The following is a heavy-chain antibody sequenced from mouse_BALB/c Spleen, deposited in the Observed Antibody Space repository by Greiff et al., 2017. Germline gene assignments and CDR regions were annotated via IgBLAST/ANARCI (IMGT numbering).Heavy chain of an antibody. CDR2: ISSGGSYT. D-gene: IGHD1-1*01. CDR3: ARDPYGSSYEGYAMDY. Sequence: EVMLVESGGGLVKPGGSLKLSCAASGFTFSSYAMSWVRQSPEKRLEWVAEISSGGSYTYYPDTVTGRFTISRDNAKNTLYLEMSSLRSEDTAMYYCARDPYGSSYEGYAMDYWGQGTSVTVSS. J-gene: IGHJ4*01. CDR1: GFTFSSYA. V-gene: IGHV5-9-4*01.